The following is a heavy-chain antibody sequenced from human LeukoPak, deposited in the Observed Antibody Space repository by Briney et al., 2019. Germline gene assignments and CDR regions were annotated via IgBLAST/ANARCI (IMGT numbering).Heavy chain of an antibody. CDR2: YNSGTT. CDR3: ARLRYSSSGAFDF. D-gene: IGHD6-13*01. CDR1: GGSFSGYY. V-gene: IGHV4-59*08. J-gene: IGHJ3*01. Sequence: SETLSLTCAVYGGSFSGYYGSWIRQPPGTGLEWIGYNSGTTNYKLPLISRVTISLDTSKSQFSLRLTSVTAADTAVYYCARLRYSSSGAFDFWGQGKVVTVSS.